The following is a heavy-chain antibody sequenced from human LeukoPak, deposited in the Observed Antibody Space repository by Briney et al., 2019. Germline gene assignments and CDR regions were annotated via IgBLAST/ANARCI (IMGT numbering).Heavy chain of an antibody. Sequence: SVTVSCKASGGTFSSYAISWVRQAPGQGLEWMGGIIPIFGTANYAQKFQGRVTITADESTSTAYMELSSLRSEDTAVYYCAGRLDVDTAMAPYYYYYGMDVWGQGTTVTVSS. V-gene: IGHV1-69*13. CDR3: AGRLDVDTAMAPYYYYYGMDV. D-gene: IGHD5-18*01. CDR2: IIPIFGTA. CDR1: GGTFSSYA. J-gene: IGHJ6*02.